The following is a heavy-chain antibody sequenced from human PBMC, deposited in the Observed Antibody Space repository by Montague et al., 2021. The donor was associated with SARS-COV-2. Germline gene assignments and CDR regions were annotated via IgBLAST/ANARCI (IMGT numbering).Heavy chain of an antibody. CDR3: ARDDGWSAY. Sequence: SDTLSLTCAVSGGSISNSNWWTWVRQPPGKGLEWIGEIYHSGSTNYNSSLRSRVTISVDKSKNQFSLKLTSVTAADTAVYYCARDDGWSAYWGQGTLVTVSS. D-gene: IGHD3-3*01. CDR2: IYHSGST. J-gene: IGHJ4*02. V-gene: IGHV4-4*02. CDR1: GGSISNSNW.